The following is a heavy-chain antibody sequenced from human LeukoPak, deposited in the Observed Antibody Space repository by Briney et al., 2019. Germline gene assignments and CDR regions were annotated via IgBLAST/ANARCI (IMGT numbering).Heavy chain of an antibody. CDR1: WFPLRCYG. CDR3: ANPFSSGADFDY. D-gene: IGHD7-27*01. CDR2: IRYDGSDK. V-gene: IGHV3-30*02. Sequence: GGALRLSCGGAWFPLRCYGMQRVRQAPGQGLEWGAFIRYDGSDKYYADSVKGRFTISRDNSKNTLYLQMNSLRAEGTAVYYCANPFSSGADFDYWGQGTLVTVSS. J-gene: IGHJ4*02.